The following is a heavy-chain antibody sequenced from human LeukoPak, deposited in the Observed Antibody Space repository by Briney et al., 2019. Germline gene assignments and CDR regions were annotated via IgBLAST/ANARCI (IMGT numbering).Heavy chain of an antibody. V-gene: IGHV4-34*01. CDR2: INHSGST. CDR1: GGSFSGYY. CDR3: ARGVRYSSGWYALFYFDY. D-gene: IGHD6-19*01. Sequence: PSETLSLTXAVYGGSFSGYYWSWIRQPPGKGLEWIEEINHSGSTNYNPSLKSRVTISVDTSKNQFSLKLSSVTAADTAVYYCARGVRYSSGWYALFYFDYWGRGTLVTVSS. J-gene: IGHJ4*02.